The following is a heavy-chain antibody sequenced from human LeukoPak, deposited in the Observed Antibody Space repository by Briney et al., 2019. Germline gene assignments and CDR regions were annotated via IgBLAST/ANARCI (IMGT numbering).Heavy chain of an antibody. Sequence: SETLSLTCTVSRYSISSGYYWGWIRQPPGKGLEWIGSIYHSGSTYYNPSLKSRVTISVDTSKNQFSLKLSSVTAADTAVYYCARHKARRYYDSSGYFDYWGQGTLVTVS. CDR1: RYSISSGYY. D-gene: IGHD3-22*01. CDR3: ARHKARRYYDSSGYFDY. J-gene: IGHJ4*02. V-gene: IGHV4-38-2*02. CDR2: IYHSGST.